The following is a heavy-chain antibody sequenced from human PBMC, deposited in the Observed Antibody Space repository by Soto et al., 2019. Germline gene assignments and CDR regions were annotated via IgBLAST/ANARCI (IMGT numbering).Heavy chain of an antibody. CDR2: VSGSGGST. CDR3: AKGWSIIDS. D-gene: IGHD6-13*01. V-gene: IGHV3-23*01. J-gene: IGHJ4*02. CDR1: GFTFSTFV. Sequence: EVQLLDSGGGLVQPGGSLRLSCAASGFTFSTFVMSWVRQAPGKGLEWVSGVSGSGGSTYYADSVKGRFTISRDNPKNTLYLQMSSLRAEDTAVYYCAKGWSIIDSWGQGTLVTVSS.